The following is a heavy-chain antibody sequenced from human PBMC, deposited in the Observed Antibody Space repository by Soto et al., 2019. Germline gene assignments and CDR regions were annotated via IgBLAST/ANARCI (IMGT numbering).Heavy chain of an antibody. Sequence: SETLSLTCTVSGGSISSGDYYWSWIRQPPGKGLEWIGYIYYSGSTYYNPSLKSRVTISVDTSKNQFSLKLSSVTAADTAVYYCASQALLYYYDSSGYLSYWGQGTLVTVSS. CDR3: ASQALLYYYDSSGYLSY. D-gene: IGHD3-22*01. J-gene: IGHJ4*02. CDR1: GGSISSGDYY. CDR2: IYYSGST. V-gene: IGHV4-30-4*01.